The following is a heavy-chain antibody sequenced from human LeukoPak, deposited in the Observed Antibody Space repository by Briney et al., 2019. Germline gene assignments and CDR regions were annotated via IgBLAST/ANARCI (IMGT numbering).Heavy chain of an antibody. CDR2: ISSSGSTI. J-gene: IGHJ4*02. CDR1: GFTFSSYA. Sequence: GRSLRLSCAASGFTFSSYAMHWVRQAPGKGLEWVSYISSSGSTIYYADSVKGRFTISRDNAKNSLYLQMNSLRAEDTAVYYCARIPGLAHLFDYWGQGTLVTVSS. V-gene: IGHV3-48*04. D-gene: IGHD2-21*01. CDR3: ARIPGLAHLFDY.